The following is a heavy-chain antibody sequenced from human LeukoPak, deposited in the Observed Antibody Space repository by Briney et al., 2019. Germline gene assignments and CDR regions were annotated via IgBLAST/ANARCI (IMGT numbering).Heavy chain of an antibody. V-gene: IGHV1-69*13. D-gene: IGHD3-22*01. J-gene: IGHJ3*02. CDR3: ARDPYYYDSSGYDEVAFDI. Sequence: SVKVSCKASGGTFSSYAIGWVRQAPGQGLEWMGGIIPIFGTANYAQKFQGRVTITADESTSTAYMELSSLRSEDTAVYYCARDPYYYDSSGYDEVAFDIWGQGTMVTVSS. CDR1: GGTFSSYA. CDR2: IIPIFGTA.